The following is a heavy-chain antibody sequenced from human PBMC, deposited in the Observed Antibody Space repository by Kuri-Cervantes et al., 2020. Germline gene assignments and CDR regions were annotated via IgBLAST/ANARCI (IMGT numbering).Heavy chain of an antibody. J-gene: IGHJ4*02. CDR2: IYYSGST. D-gene: IGHD6-19*01. CDR1: GGSISSGDYY. V-gene: IGHV4-30-4*01. CDR3: ARGRRRQWLATYFDY. Sequence: LRLSCTVSGGSISSGDYYWSWIRQPPGKGLEWIGYIYYSGSTYYNPSLKSRVTISVDTSKNQFSLKLSSVTAADTAVYYCARGRRRQWLATYFDYWGQGTLVTVSS.